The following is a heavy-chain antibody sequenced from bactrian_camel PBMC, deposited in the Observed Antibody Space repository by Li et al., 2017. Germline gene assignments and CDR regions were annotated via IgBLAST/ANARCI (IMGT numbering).Heavy chain of an antibody. J-gene: IGHJ6*01. D-gene: IGHD4*01. Sequence: HVQLVESGGGLVQAGGSLTLSCTSSRPIHCMGWYRQAPGKQREWVAAAFRGTTTEYLADNVKGRFTLSQDNAKNAVYLQMDSLKPEDTAVYYCAAESVFDSDYDVSCQDRREFGYWGQGTQVTVS. CDR1: RPIHC. CDR3: AAESVFDSDYDVSCQDRREFGY. V-gene: IGHV3S53*01. CDR2: AFRGTTTE.